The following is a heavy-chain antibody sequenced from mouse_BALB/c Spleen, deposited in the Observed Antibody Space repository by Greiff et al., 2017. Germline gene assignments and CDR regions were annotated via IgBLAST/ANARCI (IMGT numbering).Heavy chain of an antibody. Sequence: EVQLMESGGGLVKPGGSLKLSCAASGFTFSSYAMSWVRQSPEKRLEWVAEISSGGSYTYYPDTVTGRFTISRDNAKNTLYLEMSSLRSEDTAMYYCAGYYGSSPFAYWGQGTLVTVSA. CDR1: GFTFSSYA. D-gene: IGHD1-1*01. CDR2: ISSGGSYT. J-gene: IGHJ3*01. CDR3: AGYYGSSPFAY. V-gene: IGHV5-9-4*01.